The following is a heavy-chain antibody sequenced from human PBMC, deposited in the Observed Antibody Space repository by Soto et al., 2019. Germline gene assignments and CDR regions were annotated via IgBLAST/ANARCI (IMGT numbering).Heavy chain of an antibody. CDR1: GYTFANYW. CDR2: IYPSDSTV. Sequence: PGESLKICCQSSGYTFANYWIVWVRQMPGKGLEWMGIIYPSDSTVKYSPSVQGQFTMSVDKSISTAYLQWSSLKASDAALYYCARGNVANYFEPWGQGTLVTVSS. D-gene: IGHD1-7*01. V-gene: IGHV5-51*01. CDR3: ARGNVANYFEP. J-gene: IGHJ5*02.